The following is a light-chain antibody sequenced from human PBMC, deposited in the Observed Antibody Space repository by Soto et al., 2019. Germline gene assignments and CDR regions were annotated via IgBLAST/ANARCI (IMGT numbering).Light chain of an antibody. V-gene: IGKV3-20*01. J-gene: IGKJ1*01. CDR3: QQYGSSPRT. Sequence: EIVLTQSPGTLSLSPGERATLSCRASQSVSSSYLAWYQQKPGQAPSLLIYGASSRATGIPDTFSVSGSGTDFTLTISRLEPEDFAVYYCQQYGSSPRTFGQGTQVEIK. CDR1: QSVSSSY. CDR2: GAS.